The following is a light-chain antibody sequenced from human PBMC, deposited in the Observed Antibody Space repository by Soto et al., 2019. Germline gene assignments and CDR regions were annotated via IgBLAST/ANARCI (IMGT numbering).Light chain of an antibody. CDR3: QQYGSSPQYT. CDR1: QSVSSSY. J-gene: IGKJ2*01. V-gene: IGKV3-20*01. CDR2: GAS. Sequence: EIVLTQSPGTLSLSPGKRATLSCRASQSVSSSYLAWYQQKPGEAPRLLIYGASSRATGIPDRFSGSGSGTDFTLTISSLEPEDFAVYYCQQYGSSPQYTFGQGTQLEIK.